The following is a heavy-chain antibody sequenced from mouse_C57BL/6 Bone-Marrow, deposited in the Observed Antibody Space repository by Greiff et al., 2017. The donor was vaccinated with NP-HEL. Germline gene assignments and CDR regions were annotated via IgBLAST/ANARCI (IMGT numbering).Heavy chain of an antibody. D-gene: IGHD2-1*01. CDR2: IYPSDSET. CDR1: CYTFTSYW. V-gene: IGHV1-61*01. Sequence: VQLQQPGAELVRPGSSVKLSCKASCYTFTSYWMDWVKQRPGQGLEWIGNIYPSDSETHYNQKFKDKATLTVDKSSSTAYMQLSSLTSEDSAVYYCALYYGNYLDYWGQGTSVTVSS. CDR3: ALYYGNYLDY. J-gene: IGHJ4*01.